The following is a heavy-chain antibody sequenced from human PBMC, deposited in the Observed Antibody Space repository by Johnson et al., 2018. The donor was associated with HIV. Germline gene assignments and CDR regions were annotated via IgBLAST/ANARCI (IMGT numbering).Heavy chain of an antibody. Sequence: VQLVESGGDVVRPGGSLRLSCVASGFTFTDYDMNWVRQAPGMGLEWVSGLNWNGGSTGYADSVRGRFTISRDNAKNSLYLQMNSRRDEDTAVYYCAKDHGGICAFYIWGQGTMVTVSS. CDR1: GFTFTDYD. D-gene: IGHD3-16*01. CDR2: LNWNGGST. V-gene: IGHV3-20*04. J-gene: IGHJ3*02. CDR3: AKDHGGICAFYI.